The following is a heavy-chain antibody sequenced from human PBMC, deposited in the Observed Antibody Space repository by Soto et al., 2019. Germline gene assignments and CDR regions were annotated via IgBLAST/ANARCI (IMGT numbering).Heavy chain of an antibody. Sequence: GGSLRLSCAASGFTFSSYWMHWVRQAPGKGLVWVSRINSDGSSTSYADSVKGRFTISRDNAKNTLYLQMNSLRAEDTAVYYWAWGVSAQAPYGDLFDFDYWGQGTLVTVSS. J-gene: IGHJ4*02. CDR3: AWGVSAQAPYGDLFDFDY. D-gene: IGHD4-17*01. CDR2: INSDGSST. V-gene: IGHV3-74*01. CDR1: GFTFSSYW.